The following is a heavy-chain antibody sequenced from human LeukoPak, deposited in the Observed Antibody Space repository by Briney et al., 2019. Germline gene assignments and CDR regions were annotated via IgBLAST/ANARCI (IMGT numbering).Heavy chain of an antibody. CDR3: AREVHGDYYYYYMDV. Sequence: PSETLSLTCTVSGGSISSYYWSWIRQPPGKGLEWIGYIYYSGSTNYNPSLKRRVTISVDKSKNKFSLKLSSVTAAATAVYYCAREVHGDYYYYYMDVWGKGTTVTVSS. V-gene: IGHV4-59*01. D-gene: IGHD4-17*01. CDR2: IYYSGST. J-gene: IGHJ6*03. CDR1: GGSISSYY.